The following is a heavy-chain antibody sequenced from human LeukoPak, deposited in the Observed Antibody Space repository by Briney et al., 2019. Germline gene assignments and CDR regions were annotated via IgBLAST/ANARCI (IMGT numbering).Heavy chain of an antibody. Sequence: GGSLRLSCVASGFTFSSYTMNWVRRAPGKGLEWVSCISSSSSYIYYADSVKGRFTISRDNAKNSLYLQMNSLRAEDTAVYYCARDLVIRRVNDAFDIWGQGTMVTVSS. CDR2: ISSSSSYI. CDR1: GFTFSSYT. D-gene: IGHD2-21*01. V-gene: IGHV3-21*01. CDR3: ARDLVIRRVNDAFDI. J-gene: IGHJ3*02.